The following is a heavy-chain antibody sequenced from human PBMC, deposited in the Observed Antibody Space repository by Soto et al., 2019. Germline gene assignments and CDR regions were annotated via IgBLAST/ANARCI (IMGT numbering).Heavy chain of an antibody. CDR2: INHSGST. CDR3: ARDKITGLFDY. Sequence: SETLSLTCAVYGGSFSGYYWTWIRQPPGTGLEWIGEINHSGSTNYNPSLKSRVTISVDTSKNQFSLKLTSVTAADTAVYYCARDKITGLFDYWGQGTQVTVS. CDR1: GGSFSGYY. J-gene: IGHJ4*02. D-gene: IGHD2-8*02. V-gene: IGHV4-34*01.